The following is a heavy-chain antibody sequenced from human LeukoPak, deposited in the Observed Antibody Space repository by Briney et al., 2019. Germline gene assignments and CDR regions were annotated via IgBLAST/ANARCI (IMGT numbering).Heavy chain of an antibody. Sequence: GGSLRLSCAASGFTFSSYGMHWVRQAPGKGLEWVAFIRYDGSNKYYADSVKGRFTISRDNSKNTLYLQMNSLRAEDTAVYYCASQYDYVWGSYPDPYYFDYWGQGTLVTVSS. V-gene: IGHV3-30*02. CDR3: ASQYDYVWGSYPDPYYFDY. CDR1: GFTFSSYG. D-gene: IGHD3-16*01. J-gene: IGHJ4*02. CDR2: IRYDGSNK.